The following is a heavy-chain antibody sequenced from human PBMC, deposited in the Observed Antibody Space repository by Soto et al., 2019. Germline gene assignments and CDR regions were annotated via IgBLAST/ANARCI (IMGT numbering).Heavy chain of an antibody. V-gene: IGHV4-31*03. CDR3: ARGPEYHLDNSGFKY. J-gene: IGHJ4*02. D-gene: IGHD3-22*01. Sequence: PSETLSLTCTVSGGSISSAGYYWSWIRQHPGKGLEWIGYIYYSGDTNYNPSLKSRVSMSVDTSKNQFSLKLRSVTAADTAVYYCARGPEYHLDNSGFKYWGQGTPVTVSS. CDR2: IYYSGDT. CDR1: GGSISSAGYY.